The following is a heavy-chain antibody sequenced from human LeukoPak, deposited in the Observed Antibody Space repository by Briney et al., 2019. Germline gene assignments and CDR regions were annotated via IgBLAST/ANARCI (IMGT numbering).Heavy chain of an antibody. Sequence: GGSLRLSCAASGFTFSSYAMHWVRQAPGKGLEWVAVISYDGSNKYYADSVKGRFTISRDNSKNTLYLQMNSLRAEDTAVYYCARDLTPHGDHGLDYWGQGTLVTVSS. CDR1: GFTFSSYA. D-gene: IGHD1-14*01. CDR2: ISYDGSNK. J-gene: IGHJ4*02. V-gene: IGHV3-30-3*01. CDR3: ARDLTPHGDHGLDY.